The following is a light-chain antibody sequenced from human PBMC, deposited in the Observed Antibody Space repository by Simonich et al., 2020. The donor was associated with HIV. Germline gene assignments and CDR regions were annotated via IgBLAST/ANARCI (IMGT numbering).Light chain of an antibody. CDR1: QSVSSN. CDR2: GAS. Sequence: EIVMTQSPATLSVSPGARATLSCRASQSVSSNLAWYEQKPGQAPRLLIYGASTRAPGIPARFSGSGSGTEFTLTISSLQSEDFAVYYCQQYNKWPYTFGQGTKLEIK. CDR3: QQYNKWPYT. V-gene: IGKV3-15*01. J-gene: IGKJ2*01.